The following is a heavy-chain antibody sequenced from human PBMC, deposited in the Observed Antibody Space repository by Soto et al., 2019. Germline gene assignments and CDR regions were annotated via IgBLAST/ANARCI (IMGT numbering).Heavy chain of an antibody. V-gene: IGHV3-11*06. Sequence: QVQLVESGGGLVKPGGSLRLSCAASGFTFSDYYITWIRQAPGKGLEWVSYISSSSSYTNYADSVKGRFTISRENAKNSLYLQMNSLGAEDTAVYYCARGPGLFNCGGDCRTLDYWCQVTLVTVS. CDR1: GFTFSDYY. CDR3: ARGPGLFNCGGDCRTLDY. J-gene: IGHJ4*02. CDR2: ISSSSSYT. D-gene: IGHD2-21*02.